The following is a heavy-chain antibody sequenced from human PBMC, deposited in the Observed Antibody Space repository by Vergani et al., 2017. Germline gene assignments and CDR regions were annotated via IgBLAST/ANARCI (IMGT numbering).Heavy chain of an antibody. CDR1: GFTFNQYG. J-gene: IGHJ4*02. CDR2: TWYDGNNK. V-gene: IGHV3-33*06. Sequence: QVQLVESGGGVVQPGRSLRLSCAASGFTFNQYGMHWVRQAPGKGLEWVAVTWYDGNNKQYADSVKGRFTISRDNSKSTMYLQMNSLGDEDTGVYYCAKHFRGWGIDYWGQGTQVIVSS. D-gene: IGHD3-16*01. CDR3: AKHFRGWGIDY.